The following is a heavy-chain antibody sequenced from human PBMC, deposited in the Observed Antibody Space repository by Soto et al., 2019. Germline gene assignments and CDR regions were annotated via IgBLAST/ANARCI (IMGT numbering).Heavy chain of an antibody. CDR3: ARDLGSSGYFDL. CDR2: IWYDGSDK. V-gene: IGHV3-33*01. CDR1: GFTFSSYG. J-gene: IGHJ4*02. Sequence: QVRLVESGGGVVQPGRSLRLSCAASGFTFSSYGMHWILQTPGKGLEWVAIIWYDGSDKYYANSVKGRFTISRDNSKNTLYLQMNSLRVADTAMYFCARDLGSSGYFDLWGQGALVTVSS. D-gene: IGHD3-22*01.